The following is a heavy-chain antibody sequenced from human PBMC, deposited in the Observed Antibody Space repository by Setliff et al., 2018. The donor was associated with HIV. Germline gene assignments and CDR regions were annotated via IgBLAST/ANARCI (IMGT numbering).Heavy chain of an antibody. J-gene: IGHJ4*02. CDR1: GGSINDERYY. Sequence: SETLSLTCSVSGGSINDERYYWSWIRQPPGKGLEWTGSIYQSGRTYYNPSLKSRLTMSVDTSKNQFSLSLSSVTAADTAVYYCVASSSWSCRLNYWGQGTLVTVSS. CDR3: VASSSWSCRLNY. D-gene: IGHD2-2*01. CDR2: IYQSGRT. V-gene: IGHV4-39*01.